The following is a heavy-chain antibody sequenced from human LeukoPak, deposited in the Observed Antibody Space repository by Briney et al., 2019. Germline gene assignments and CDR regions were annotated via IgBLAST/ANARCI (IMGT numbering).Heavy chain of an antibody. CDR1: GFTFSSYW. D-gene: IGHD6-19*01. CDR3: AKDASVVGWYSSGFDY. CDR2: VTSGGDTT. J-gene: IGHJ4*02. V-gene: IGHV3-23*01. Sequence: GGSLRLSCAASGFTFSSYWMSWVRQAPGKGLEWVSGVTSGGDTTYYADSVKGRFTISRDNSKNTVSLHMNSLRAEDTAVYYCAKDASVVGWYSSGFDYWGQGTLVTVSS.